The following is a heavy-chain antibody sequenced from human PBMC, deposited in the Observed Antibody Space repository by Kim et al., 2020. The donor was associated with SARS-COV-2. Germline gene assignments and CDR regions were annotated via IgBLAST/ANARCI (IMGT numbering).Heavy chain of an antibody. CDR3: AKGVWTIGPACAYDCYLDY. CDR2: ISKDGRNK. D-gene: IGHD3-16*01. V-gene: IGHV3-30*18. CDR1: GFTFSTYA. J-gene: IGHJ4*02. Sequence: GGSLRLSCAASGFTFSTYAMHWVRQLPGKGLEWVAVISKDGRNKYYADSVKGRFTISRDNSKNTLYLQMNSFRPEETAVYYCAKGVWTIGPACAYDCYLDYWGQGTPVTVSS.